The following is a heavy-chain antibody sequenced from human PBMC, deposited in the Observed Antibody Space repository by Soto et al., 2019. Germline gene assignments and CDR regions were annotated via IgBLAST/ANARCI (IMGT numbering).Heavy chain of an antibody. CDR1: GFTFSSHW. V-gene: IGHV3-7*01. CDR2: IKPDGSDK. Sequence: GGSLRLSCGASGFTFSSHWMTWVRQAPEKGLEWVASIKPDGSDKFYVDSVKGRFTISRDNAEHSLYLPMSSLRAEDTAVYYCARLFGSVSTFDYWGQGALVTVSS. D-gene: IGHD3-3*01. J-gene: IGHJ4*02. CDR3: ARLFGSVSTFDY.